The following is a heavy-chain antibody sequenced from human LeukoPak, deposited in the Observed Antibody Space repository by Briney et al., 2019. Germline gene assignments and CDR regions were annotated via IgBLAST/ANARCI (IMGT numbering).Heavy chain of an antibody. CDR3: ARDHSSGRYFDF. CDR2: IKEDGSER. D-gene: IGHD3-22*01. V-gene: IGHV3-7*01. J-gene: IGHJ4*02. Sequence: GGSLRLSCAASGFTFNDYWMRWVRQAPGKGLEWVANIKEDGSERYYVDSVKGRFTISRDNAKNALYLQMDRPRAEDTAVYYCARDHSSGRYFDFWGQGTLVTVSS. CDR1: GFTFNDYW.